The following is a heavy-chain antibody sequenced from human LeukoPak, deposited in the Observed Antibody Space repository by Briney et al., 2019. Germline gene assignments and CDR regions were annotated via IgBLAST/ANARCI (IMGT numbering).Heavy chain of an antibody. CDR3: ARDVAVAGPYDY. V-gene: IGHV3-33*01. CDR2: IWYDGSNK. D-gene: IGHD6-19*01. Sequence: GGSLRLSCAASGFTFSSYGMRGVRQAPGKGLEGVAVIWYDGSNKYYADSVKGRFTISRGNSKNTLYLQMNSLRAEDTAVYYCARDVAVAGPYDYWGQGTLVTVSS. J-gene: IGHJ4*02. CDR1: GFTFSSYG.